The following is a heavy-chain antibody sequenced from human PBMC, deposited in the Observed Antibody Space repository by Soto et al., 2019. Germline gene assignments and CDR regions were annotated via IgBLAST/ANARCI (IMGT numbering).Heavy chain of an antibody. V-gene: IGHV1-8*01. Sequence: ASVKVSFKASGYTFTSYDINWVRQATGQGLEWMGWMNPNSGNTGYAQKFQGRVTMTRNTSISTAYMELSSLRSEDTAVYYCARLESIAARPDYWGQGTLVTVSS. D-gene: IGHD6-6*01. CDR2: MNPNSGNT. CDR3: ARLESIAARPDY. CDR1: GYTFTSYD. J-gene: IGHJ4*02.